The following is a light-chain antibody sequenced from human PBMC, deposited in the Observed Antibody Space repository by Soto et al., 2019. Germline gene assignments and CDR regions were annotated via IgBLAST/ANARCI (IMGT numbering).Light chain of an antibody. CDR2: KNN. CDR3: ATWDDSLNSPL. J-gene: IGLJ2*01. V-gene: IGLV1-47*01. CDR1: SSNIGSNY. Sequence: QSVLTQPPSASGTPGQRVTISCSGRSSNIGSNYVYWYQQFPGTAPKLLIYKNNERPSGVPDRFSGSESGTSASLAISGLRSEDEADYYCATWDDSLNSPLFGGGTKLTVL.